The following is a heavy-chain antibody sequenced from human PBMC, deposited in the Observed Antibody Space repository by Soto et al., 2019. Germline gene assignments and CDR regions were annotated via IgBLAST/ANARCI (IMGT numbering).Heavy chain of an antibody. CDR3: ARDNYGDFSWDYYYGTDV. Sequence: SVKVSSKASGGTFSSYAISWVRQAPGQGLEWMGGIIPIFGTANYAQKFQGRVTITADESTSTAYMELSSLRSEDTAVYYCARDNYGDFSWDYYYGTDVWGQGTTVTSP. J-gene: IGHJ6*02. CDR2: IIPIFGTA. V-gene: IGHV1-69*13. D-gene: IGHD4-17*01. CDR1: GGTFSSYA.